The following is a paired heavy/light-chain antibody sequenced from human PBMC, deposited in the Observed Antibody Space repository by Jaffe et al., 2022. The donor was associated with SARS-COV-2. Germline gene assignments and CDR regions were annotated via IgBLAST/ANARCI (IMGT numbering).Heavy chain of an antibody. V-gene: IGHV1-46*01. D-gene: IGHD5-18*01. CDR2: INPSGDT. CDR1: GYTFTNYY. CDR3: ARLESSDTAMVFDY. J-gene: IGHJ4*02. Sequence: QVQLVQSGAEVKKPGASVKVSCKASGYTFTNYYMHWVRQAPGQGLEWMGLINPSGDTSYAQKFQGRVTVTRDTSTGTIYMELSRLRSEDTAVYYCARLESSDTAMVFDYWGQGTLVMVSS.
Light chain of an antibody. J-gene: IGLJ3*02. CDR2: LNSDGSH. Sequence: QLVLTQSPSASASLGASVKLTCTLSSGHSSYAIAWHQQQPEKGPRYLMKLNSDGSHNKGDGIPDRFSGSSSGAERYLTISSLQSEDEADYYCQTWATGMWVFGGGTKLTVL. CDR3: QTWATGMWV. V-gene: IGLV4-69*01. CDR1: SGHSSYA.